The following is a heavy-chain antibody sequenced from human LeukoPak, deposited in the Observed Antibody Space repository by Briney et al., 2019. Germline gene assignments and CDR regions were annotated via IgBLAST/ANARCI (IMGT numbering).Heavy chain of an antibody. J-gene: IGHJ4*02. D-gene: IGHD6-19*01. V-gene: IGHV3-64D*06. CDR1: GFTFSSYA. CDR3: VKDTVAGTPTYYFDY. Sequence: GGSLRLSCSASGFTFSSYAMHWVRQAPGKGLEYVSAISSNGGSTHYADSVKGRFTISRDNSKNTLYLQMSSLRAEDTAVYYCVKDTVAGTPTYYFDYWGQGTLVTVSS. CDR2: ISSNGGST.